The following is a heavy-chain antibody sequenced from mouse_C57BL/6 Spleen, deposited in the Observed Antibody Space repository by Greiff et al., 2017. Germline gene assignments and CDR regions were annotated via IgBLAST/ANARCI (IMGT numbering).Heavy chain of an antibody. V-gene: IGHV1-82*01. CDR2: IYPGDGDT. J-gene: IGHJ4*01. CDR1: GYAFSSPW. D-gene: IGHD2-10*01. Sequence: VQLQQSGPELVKPGASVKISCKPLGYAFSSPWMNWLKQRPGKGFEWIGRIYPGDGDTNFNGKFKGKATLTADKSSSTAYMQLSSLTSEDSAVYFCARRPYYGTTLGGAMDYWGQGTSVTVSS. CDR3: ARRPYYGTTLGGAMDY.